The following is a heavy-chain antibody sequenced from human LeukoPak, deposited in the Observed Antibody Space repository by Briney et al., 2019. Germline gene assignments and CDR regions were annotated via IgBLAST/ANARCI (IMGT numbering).Heavy chain of an antibody. V-gene: IGHV5-51*01. CDR2: IYPGDSDT. CDR3: ARPLPDASGGDY. J-gene: IGHJ4*02. Sequence: GESLKISWKRSGYRFTNYWFGWVRQMPGKGLEWMGIIYPGDSDTFHSPPLQGQVTIADDKSISPAYMQWRSLQASDPAKYYCARPLPDASGGDYWGQGTLVTVSS. D-gene: IGHD6-19*01. CDR1: GYRFTNYW.